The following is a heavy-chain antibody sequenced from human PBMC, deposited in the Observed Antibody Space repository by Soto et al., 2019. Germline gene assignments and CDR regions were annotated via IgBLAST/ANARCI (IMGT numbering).Heavy chain of an antibody. V-gene: IGHV4-34*01. Sequence: PSETLSLTCGVYGASFIGYYWSWIRQPPGKGLEWIGEINHSGSTNYNPSLKSRVTISVDTSKNQFSLNLSSVTAADTAVYYCARRLDVWGQGITVTVSS. CDR1: GASFIGYY. J-gene: IGHJ6*02. CDR2: INHSGST. CDR3: ARRLDV.